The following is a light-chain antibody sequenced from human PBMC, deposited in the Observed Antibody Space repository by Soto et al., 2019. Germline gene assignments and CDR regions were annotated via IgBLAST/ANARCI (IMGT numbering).Light chain of an antibody. J-gene: IGLJ1*01. CDR2: DNY. CDR3: QSYDTSLSGVYV. V-gene: IGLV1-40*01. Sequence: QSVLTQPPSVSGAPGQRVTISCTGTSSNIGAGYDVYWYQHLPGAAPKLLIFDNYNRPSGVPDRFSGSRSGTSASLAITGLQAEDEADYDCQSYDTSLSGVYVFGTGTKLTVL. CDR1: SSNIGAGYD.